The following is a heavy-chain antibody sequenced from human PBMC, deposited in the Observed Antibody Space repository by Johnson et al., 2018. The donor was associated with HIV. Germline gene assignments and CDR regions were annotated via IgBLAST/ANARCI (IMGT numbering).Heavy chain of an antibody. J-gene: IGHJ3*02. CDR2: IKSKADGGTA. CDR1: AFTFSNAW. CDR3: ATDEDALDI. V-gene: IGHV3-15*01. Sequence: EVQLVESGGGLVQPGGSLRLSCEASAFTFSNAWMSWVRQAPGKGLEWVGRIKSKADGGTAVYAAPVKDRFTISRDDSITTLYRQMNSLKPEDTAVYYCATDEDALDIWGQGTMVTVSS.